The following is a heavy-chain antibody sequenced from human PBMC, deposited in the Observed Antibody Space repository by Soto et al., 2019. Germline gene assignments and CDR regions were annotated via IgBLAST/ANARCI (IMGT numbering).Heavy chain of an antibody. CDR3: ASPGIAVAAGIDY. CDR2: ISYDGSNK. V-gene: IGHV3-30*03. J-gene: IGHJ4*02. Sequence: QVQLVESGGGVVQPGRSLRLSCAASGFTFSSYGMHWVRQAPGKGLEWVAVISYDGSNKYYEDSVKGRFTISRDNSKNTLYLQMNSLRAEDTAVYYCASPGIAVAAGIDYWGQGTLVTVSS. CDR1: GFTFSSYG. D-gene: IGHD6-19*01.